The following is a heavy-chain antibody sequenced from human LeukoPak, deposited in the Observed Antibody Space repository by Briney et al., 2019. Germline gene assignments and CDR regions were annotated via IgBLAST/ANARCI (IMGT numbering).Heavy chain of an antibody. J-gene: IGHJ3*02. CDR3: AREDSSGAFDI. Sequence: PGGSLTLSCAASGFTFRSYDMHWVRQAPGKGLEWVAVVWYDESNKYYVDSVKGRFTISRDNSKNTLYLQMNSLRVEDTALYYCAREDSSGAFDIWGQGTMVTVSS. CDR1: GFTFRSYD. V-gene: IGHV3-33*08. D-gene: IGHD3-22*01. CDR2: VWYDESNK.